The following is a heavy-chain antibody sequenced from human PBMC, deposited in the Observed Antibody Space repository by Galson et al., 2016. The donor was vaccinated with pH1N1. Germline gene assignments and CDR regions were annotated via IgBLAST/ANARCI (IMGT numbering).Heavy chain of an antibody. V-gene: IGHV4-31*03. CDR3: ARRTRCRGDCGEGFDP. J-gene: IGHJ5*02. CDR1: GASVTRGDSY. D-gene: IGHD2-21*02. Sequence: TLSLTCTVSGASVTRGDSYWSWIRQHPGKGLEWIGYIDYSASTHYNPSLKRRIGISVDTSKNQFSLNLSFVTAADTAVYYCARRTRCRGDCGEGFDPWGQGILVTVSS. CDR2: IDYSAST.